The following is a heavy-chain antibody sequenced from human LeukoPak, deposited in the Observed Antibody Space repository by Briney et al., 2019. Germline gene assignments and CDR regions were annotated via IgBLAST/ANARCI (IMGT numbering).Heavy chain of an antibody. Sequence: ASVRVSCKASGYTFTGYYMHWVRQAPGQGRERMGWFNSKSGGTNYAQKFQGRVTMTRDTSISAAYMELSRLRSADTAVYYCARSMAPSGSLYFQHWGQGTLVTVSS. V-gene: IGHV1-2*02. CDR2: FNSKSGGT. J-gene: IGHJ1*01. CDR1: GYTFTGYY. CDR3: ARSMAPSGSLYFQH. D-gene: IGHD6-13*01.